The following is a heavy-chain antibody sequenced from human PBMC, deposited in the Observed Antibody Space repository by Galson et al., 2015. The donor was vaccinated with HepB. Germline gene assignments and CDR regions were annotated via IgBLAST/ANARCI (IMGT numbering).Heavy chain of an antibody. Sequence: SLRLSCAASDFTFSRYWMHWVRQAPGKGLVWVSGIGSDGSNISYADSVKGRFTISRDNSDNTLYLQMNSLRAGDTAVYYCAKHGSSWSYYFDYWGQGTLVTVSS. CDR3: AKHGSSWSYYFDY. D-gene: IGHD6-13*01. J-gene: IGHJ4*02. CDR1: DFTFSRYW. CDR2: IGSDGSNI. V-gene: IGHV3-74*01.